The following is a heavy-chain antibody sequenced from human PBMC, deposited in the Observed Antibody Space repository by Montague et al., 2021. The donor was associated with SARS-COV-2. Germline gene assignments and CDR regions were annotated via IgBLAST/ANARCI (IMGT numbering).Heavy chain of an antibody. Sequence: SETLSLTCAVYGGSFSGYYWTWIRQPPGKGLEWIGEINHRGSTNYNPSLKSRVIISVDTSKNQFSLKLTSVTAADTAIYFCARGRFDFCAGRQGTIDFWGQGTLATVSS. J-gene: IGHJ4*02. CDR1: GGSFSGYY. V-gene: IGHV4-34*01. D-gene: IGHD3-10*02. CDR2: INHRGST. CDR3: ARGRFDFCAGRQGTIDF.